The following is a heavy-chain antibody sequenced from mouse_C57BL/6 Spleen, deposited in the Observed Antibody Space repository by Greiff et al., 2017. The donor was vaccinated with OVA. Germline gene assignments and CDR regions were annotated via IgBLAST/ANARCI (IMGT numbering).Heavy chain of an antibody. D-gene: IGHD2-4*01. Sequence: VQLQQSGAELVKPGASVKISCKASGYAFSSYWMNWVKQRPGKGLEWIGQIYPGDGDTTYNGKFKGKATLTADKSSSTAYMQLSSLTSEDSAVYFCARGDYEDYAMDYWGQGTSVTVSS. CDR1: GYAFSSYW. CDR3: ARGDYEDYAMDY. V-gene: IGHV1-80*01. J-gene: IGHJ4*01. CDR2: IYPGDGDT.